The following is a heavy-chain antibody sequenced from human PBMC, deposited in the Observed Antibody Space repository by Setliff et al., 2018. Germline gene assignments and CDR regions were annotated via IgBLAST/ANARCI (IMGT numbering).Heavy chain of an antibody. CDR1: GGTFSNYD. V-gene: IGHV1-69*05. CDR2: IIPIFGTT. CDR3: ARERGDIATTTSYYYYLDV. D-gene: IGHD5-12*01. J-gene: IGHJ6*03. Sequence: SVKVSCKASGGTFSNYDISWVRQAPGQGLEWMGGIIPIFGTTNYAQRFQGRVTITTDESTSTAYMELSSLRSEDTAVYYCARERGDIATTTSYYYYLDVWGKGTTVTVSS.